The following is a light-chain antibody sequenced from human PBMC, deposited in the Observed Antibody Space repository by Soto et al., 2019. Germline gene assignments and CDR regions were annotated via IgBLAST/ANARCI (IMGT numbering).Light chain of an antibody. CDR2: DAS. Sequence: IVMTQSPAALSVSPGERATLSCRASQSVSSNLAWYQQKPGQAPRLLIYDASKRATGIPARFSGSGSETDFTLTISSLEPDDFAVYYCQQRAAWVNCGQGTRLEIK. CDR1: QSVSSN. V-gene: IGKV3-11*01. J-gene: IGKJ5*01. CDR3: QQRAAWVN.